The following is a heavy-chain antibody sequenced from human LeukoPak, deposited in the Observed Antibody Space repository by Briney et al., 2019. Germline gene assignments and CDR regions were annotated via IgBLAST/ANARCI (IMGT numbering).Heavy chain of an antibody. CDR1: GGSFSGYY. Sequence: PSETLSLTCAVYGGSFSGYYWSWIRQPPGKGLEWIGEINHSGSTNYNPSLKSRVTISVDTSKNQFSLKLSSVTAADTAVYYCARQLGYCSSNSCHKEIDYWGQGTLVTVSS. D-gene: IGHD2-2*01. V-gene: IGHV4-34*01. CDR2: INHSGST. CDR3: ARQLGYCSSNSCHKEIDY. J-gene: IGHJ4*02.